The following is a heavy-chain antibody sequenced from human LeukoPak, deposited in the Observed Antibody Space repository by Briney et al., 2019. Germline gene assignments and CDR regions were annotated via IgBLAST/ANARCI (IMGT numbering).Heavy chain of an antibody. Sequence: GESLKISCKGSGYSFTSYWIGWVRQMPGKGLEWMGIIYLGDSDTRYSPSFQGQVTISADKSISTAYLQWSCLKASDTAMCYCARHTGYGGNTIHDWGQGTLVTVSS. CDR1: GYSFTSYW. CDR2: IYLGDSDT. J-gene: IGHJ4*02. D-gene: IGHD4-23*01. V-gene: IGHV5-51*01. CDR3: ARHTGYGGNTIHD.